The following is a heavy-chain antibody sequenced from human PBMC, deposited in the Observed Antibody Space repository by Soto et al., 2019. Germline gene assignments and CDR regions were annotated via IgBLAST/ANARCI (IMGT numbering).Heavy chain of an antibody. CDR3: ARGYSGYDYDAFDI. J-gene: IGHJ3*02. D-gene: IGHD5-12*01. Sequence: PGGSLRLSCAASGFTFSSYSMNWVRQAPGKGLEWVSSISSSSSYIYYADSVKGRFTISRDNAKNSLYLQMNSLRAEDTAVYYCARGYSGYDYDAFDIWGQGTMVTVSS. CDR2: ISSSSSYI. V-gene: IGHV3-21*01. CDR1: GFTFSSYS.